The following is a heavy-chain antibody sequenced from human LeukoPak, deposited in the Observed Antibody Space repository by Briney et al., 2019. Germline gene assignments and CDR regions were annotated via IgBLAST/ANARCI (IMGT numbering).Heavy chain of an antibody. V-gene: IGHV4-34*01. CDR1: GGSFSGYY. J-gene: IGHJ4*02. Sequence: SETLSLTCAVHGGSFSGYYWSWIRQPPGKGLEWIGEINHSGSTNYNPSLKSRVTISVDTSKNQFSLKLSSVTAADTAVYYCARRAGFSGWYFREDYWGQGTLVTVSS. CDR2: INHSGST. D-gene: IGHD6-19*01. CDR3: ARRAGFSGWYFREDY.